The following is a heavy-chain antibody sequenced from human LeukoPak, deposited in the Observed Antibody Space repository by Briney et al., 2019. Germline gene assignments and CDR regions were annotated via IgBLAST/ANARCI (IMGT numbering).Heavy chain of an antibody. CDR1: GFTFSGSG. J-gene: IGHJ4*02. D-gene: IGHD2-15*01. V-gene: IGHV3-23*01. CDR2: SGDSDGST. CDR3: AKGGCRGTCNPLAY. Sequence: GGSLRLSCAASGFTFSGSGVSWVRQPPGKGLEWISSSGDSDGSTYYADSLKGRFTISRDNSKNTLYLQMNSLRAEDTAVYYCAKGGCRGTCNPLAYWGQGALVTVSP.